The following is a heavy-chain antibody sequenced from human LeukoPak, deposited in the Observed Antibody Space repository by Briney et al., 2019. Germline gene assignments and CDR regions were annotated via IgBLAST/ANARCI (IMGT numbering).Heavy chain of an antibody. V-gene: IGHV4-4*07. Sequence: KASETLSLTCTVSGGSISSYYWSWIRQPAGKGLEWIGRIYTSGSTNYNPSLKSRVAMSVDTSENQFSLKLSSVTAADTAVYYCARELRQLRYFALDAFDIWGQGTMVTVSS. CDR3: ARELRQLRYFALDAFDI. CDR1: GGSISSYY. J-gene: IGHJ3*02. CDR2: IYTSGST. D-gene: IGHD3-9*01.